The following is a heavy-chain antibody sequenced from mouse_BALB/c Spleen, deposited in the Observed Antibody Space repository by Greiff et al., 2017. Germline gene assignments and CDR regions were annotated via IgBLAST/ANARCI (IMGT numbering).Heavy chain of an antibody. CDR2: INPNNGGT. Sequence: VQLQQSGPELVKPGASVKIPCKASGYTFTDYNMDWVKQSHGKSLEWIGDINPNNGGTIYNQKFKGKATLTVDKSSSTAYMELRSLTSEDTAVYYCARRRWDGYFDVWGAGTTVTVSS. V-gene: IGHV1-18*01. J-gene: IGHJ1*01. D-gene: IGHD4-1*01. CDR1: GYTFTDYN. CDR3: ARRRWDGYFDV.